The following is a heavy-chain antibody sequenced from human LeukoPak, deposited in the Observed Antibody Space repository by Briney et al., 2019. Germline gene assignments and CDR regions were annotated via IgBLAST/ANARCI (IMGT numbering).Heavy chain of an antibody. CDR3: ARRGYGNGSFDS. Sequence: SETLSLTCTVSGGSMTNYYWSWIRQSPGKGLECIGYVYYSGSTTYNPSLKSRVTISVDTSKNQFSLKLNSVTAADTAVYYCARRGYGNGSFDSWGQGTLVTVSS. D-gene: IGHD5-18*01. CDR1: GGSMTNYY. CDR2: VYYSGST. J-gene: IGHJ4*02. V-gene: IGHV4-59*08.